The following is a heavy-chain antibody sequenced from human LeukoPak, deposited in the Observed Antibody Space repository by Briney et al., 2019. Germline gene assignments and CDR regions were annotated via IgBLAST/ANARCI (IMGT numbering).Heavy chain of an antibody. J-gene: IGHJ4*02. CDR3: ARAISPKRYSSGLGAFVY. D-gene: IGHD2-8*02. Sequence: ASVKVSCKASGYTFTDYLINWMRQAPGQGVEWMGWISPYNGDTNYEQKFQGGVTMNTDTSTGTAYMELRSLRSDDTAMYFCARAISPKRYSSGLGAFVYWGQGTLVTVSS. CDR1: GYTFTDYL. V-gene: IGHV1-18*01. CDR2: ISPYNGDT.